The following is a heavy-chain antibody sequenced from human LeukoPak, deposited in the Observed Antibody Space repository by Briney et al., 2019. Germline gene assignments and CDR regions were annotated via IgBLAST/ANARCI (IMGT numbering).Heavy chain of an antibody. J-gene: IGHJ4*02. CDR2: IYHSGST. CDR1: GGSISSGGYS. CDR3: ASTPRGYDRAFDY. D-gene: IGHD5-12*01. V-gene: IGHV4-30-2*01. Sequence: SQTLSLTCAVSGGSISSGGYSWSWIRQPPGKGLEWIGYIYHSGSTYYNPSLKSRVTISVDRSKNQFSLKLSSVTAADTAVYYCASTPRGYDRAFDYWGPGTLVTVSS.